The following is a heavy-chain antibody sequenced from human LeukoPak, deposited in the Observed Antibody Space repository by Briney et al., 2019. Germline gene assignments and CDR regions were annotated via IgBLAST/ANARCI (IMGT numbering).Heavy chain of an antibody. D-gene: IGHD2-2*01. CDR3: ARGVVVPAATKPDY. V-gene: IGHV3-30-3*01. Sequence: GGSLRLSCVASGFTYSSYAMHWVRQAPGKGLEWVAVISYDGSNKYYADSVKGRFTISRDNSKNTLYLQMNSLRAEDTAVYYCARGVVVPAATKPDYWGQGTLVTVSS. CDR1: GFTYSSYA. J-gene: IGHJ4*02. CDR2: ISYDGSNK.